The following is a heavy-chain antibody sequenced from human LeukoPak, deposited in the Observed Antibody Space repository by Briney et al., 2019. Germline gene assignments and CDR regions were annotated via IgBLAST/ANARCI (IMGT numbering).Heavy chain of an antibody. J-gene: IGHJ4*02. CDR2: IYSGGST. D-gene: IGHD1-1*01. CDR1: GFTVSSNY. CDR3: ARATWRRIESRHFDY. V-gene: IGHV3-53*04. Sequence: GGSLRLSCAASGFTVSSNYMSWVRQAPGKGLEWVSVIYSGGSTYYADSVKGRFTISRHNSKNTLYLQMNSLRAEDTAVYYCARATWRRIESRHFDYWGQGTLVTVSS.